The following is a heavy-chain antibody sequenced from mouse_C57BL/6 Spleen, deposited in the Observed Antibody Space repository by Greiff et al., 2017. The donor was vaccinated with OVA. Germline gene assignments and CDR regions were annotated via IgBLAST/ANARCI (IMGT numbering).Heavy chain of an antibody. CDR3: TAGTVDFDY. CDR1: GFNIKDDY. J-gene: IGHJ2*01. V-gene: IGHV14-4*01. CDR2: IDPENGDT. D-gene: IGHD4-1*01. Sequence: VQLKESGAELVRPGASVKLSCTASGFNIKDDYMHWVKQRPEQGLEWIGWIDPENGDTEYASKFQGKATITADTSSNTAYLQLSSLTSEDTAVYYCTAGTVDFDYWGQGTTLTVSS.